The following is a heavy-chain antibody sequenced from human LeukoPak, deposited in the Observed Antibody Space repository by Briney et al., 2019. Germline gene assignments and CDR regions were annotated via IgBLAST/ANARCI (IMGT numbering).Heavy chain of an antibody. Sequence: SETLPLTCTVSGGSLSSYYWSWIRQPPGKGLEWIGYIYYSGSTNYNPSLKRRVTISVDTSKNQFSLKLSSVTAADTAVYYCARDRRDYGDYGYGMDVWGQGTTVTVSS. CDR3: ARDRRDYGDYGYGMDV. J-gene: IGHJ6*02. D-gene: IGHD4-17*01. CDR1: GGSLSSYY. CDR2: IYYSGST. V-gene: IGHV4-59*01.